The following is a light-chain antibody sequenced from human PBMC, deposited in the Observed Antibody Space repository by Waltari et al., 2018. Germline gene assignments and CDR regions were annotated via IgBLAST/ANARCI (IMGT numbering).Light chain of an antibody. CDR2: EVN. J-gene: IGLJ1*01. CDR1: SSDVGAYKY. CDR3: SSYAGSDNFV. Sequence: QSALTQPPSASGSPGQSVTISCTGTSSDVGAYKYVSWYQQHPGKAPNLMIYEVNKRPSGVPDRFSGSKSGNTASLTVSGLQAEDEADYYCSSYAGSDNFVFGTGTKVTVL. V-gene: IGLV2-8*01.